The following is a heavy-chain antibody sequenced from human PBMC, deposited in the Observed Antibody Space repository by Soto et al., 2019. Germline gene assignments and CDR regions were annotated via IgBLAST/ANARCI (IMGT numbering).Heavy chain of an antibody. CDR2: IKQDGSEK. Sequence: GGSLRLSCAASGFTFSSYWMSWVRQAPGKGLEWVANIKQDGSEKYYVDSVKGRFTISRDNDKNSLYLQMNSLRAEDTAVYYCARFFNEYSSSSGYYYYYMDVWGKGTTVTVSS. D-gene: IGHD6-6*01. V-gene: IGHV3-7*01. CDR1: GFTFSSYW. CDR3: ARFFNEYSSSSGYYYYYMDV. J-gene: IGHJ6*03.